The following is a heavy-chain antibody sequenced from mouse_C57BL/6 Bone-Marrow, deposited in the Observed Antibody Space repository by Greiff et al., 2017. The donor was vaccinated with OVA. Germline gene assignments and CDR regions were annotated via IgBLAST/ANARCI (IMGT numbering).Heavy chain of an antibody. CDR2: IDPENGDT. CDR3: TSLYYGSSYVGY. Sequence: EVHLVESGAELVRPGASVKLSCTASGFNIKDDYMHWVKQRPEQGLEWIGWIDPENGDTEYASKFQGKATITADTSSNTAYLQLSSLTSEDTAVYYCTSLYYGSSYVGYWGQGTTLTVSS. D-gene: IGHD1-1*01. CDR1: GFNIKDDY. V-gene: IGHV14-4*01. J-gene: IGHJ2*01.